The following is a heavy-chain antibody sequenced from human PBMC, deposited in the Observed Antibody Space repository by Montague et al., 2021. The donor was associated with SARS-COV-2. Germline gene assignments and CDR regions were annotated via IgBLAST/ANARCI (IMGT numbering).Heavy chain of an antibody. CDR3: ARVFPRWLQFDPYFDY. J-gene: IGHJ4*02. CDR2: IYYTGSS. Sequence: SETLSLTCTVSGGSVSSGSFYWSWIRQPPGKGLELIGYIYYTGSSNYNPSLKSRVTISVDTSKNQFSLKLSPVTAADTAVYYCARVFPRWLQFDPYFDYWGQGTLVTVSS. D-gene: IGHD5-24*01. CDR1: GGSVSSGSFY. V-gene: IGHV4-61*01.